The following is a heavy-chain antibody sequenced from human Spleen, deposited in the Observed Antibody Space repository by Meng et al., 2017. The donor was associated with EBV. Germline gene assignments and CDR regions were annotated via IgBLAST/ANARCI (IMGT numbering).Heavy chain of an antibody. CDR3: ATEGYCSGGSCASPNWFDP. J-gene: IGHJ5*02. Sequence: EVQLVESGGXXXXXGXSLXLSCAASGFTFSSYSMNWVRQAPGKGLEWVSYISSSTSDTYYADSVKGRFTISRDNTKNSLYLQMNSLRVEDTAVYFCATEGYCSGGSCASPNWFDPWGQGTLVTVSS. CDR1: GFTFSSYS. D-gene: IGHD2-15*01. V-gene: IGHV3-21*01. CDR2: ISSSTSDT.